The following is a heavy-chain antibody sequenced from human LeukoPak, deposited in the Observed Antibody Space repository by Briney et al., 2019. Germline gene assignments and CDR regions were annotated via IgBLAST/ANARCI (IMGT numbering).Heavy chain of an antibody. J-gene: IGHJ4*02. CDR2: INTGNGNT. CDR3: ARVGYSGYDSRPVFNY. V-gene: IGHV1-3*04. CDR1: GYTFTNYA. Sequence: ASVTVSCTASGYTFTNYALHWVRQAPGQRLEWMGWINTGNGNTKYSQKFQGRVTITRATSASTAYMELSSLRSEDTAVYYCARVGYSGYDSRPVFNYWGQGTLVTVPS. D-gene: IGHD5-12*01.